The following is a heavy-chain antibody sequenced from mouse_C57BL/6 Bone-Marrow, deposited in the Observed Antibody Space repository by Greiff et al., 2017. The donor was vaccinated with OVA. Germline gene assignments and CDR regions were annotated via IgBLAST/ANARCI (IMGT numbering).Heavy chain of an antibody. D-gene: IGHD1-2*01. CDR3: ARGYKGAKDY. CDR1: GFTFSSYA. V-gene: IGHV5-4*03. J-gene: IGHJ4*01. Sequence: EVKLMESGGGLVKPGGSLKLSCAASGFTFSSYAMSWVRQTPEKRLEWVATISDGGSYTYYPDNVKGRFTISRDNAKNNLYLERSHLKSEDTAMYYCARGYKGAKDYWGQGTLVSVAS. CDR2: ISDGGSYT.